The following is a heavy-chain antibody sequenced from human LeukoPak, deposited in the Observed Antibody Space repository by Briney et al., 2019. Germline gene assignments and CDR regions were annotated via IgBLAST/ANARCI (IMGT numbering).Heavy chain of an antibody. D-gene: IGHD2-2*01. J-gene: IGHJ4*02. CDR1: GFTFSSYA. CDR2: ISGSGGST. Sequence: GGSLRLSCAASGFTFSSYAMSWVRQAPGKGLEWVSLISGSGGSTYYADSVKGRFTISRDNSKNTLYLQMNSLRAEDTAVYYCIISLRYCTSTSCYRWGQGTLVTVSS. CDR3: IISLRYCTSTSCYR. V-gene: IGHV3-23*01.